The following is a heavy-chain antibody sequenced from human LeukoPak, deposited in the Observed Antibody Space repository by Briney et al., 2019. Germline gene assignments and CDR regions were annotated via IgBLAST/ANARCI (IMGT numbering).Heavy chain of an antibody. D-gene: IGHD5-18*01. V-gene: IGHV3-33*01. Sequence: GGSLRLPCAASGFTFSSYGMHWVRQAPGKGLEWVAVIWYDGSNKYYADSVKGRFTISRDNSKNTLYLQMNSLRAEDTAVYYCARDPYSYGYFDYWGQGTLVTVSS. CDR1: GFTFSSYG. J-gene: IGHJ4*02. CDR3: ARDPYSYGYFDY. CDR2: IWYDGSNK.